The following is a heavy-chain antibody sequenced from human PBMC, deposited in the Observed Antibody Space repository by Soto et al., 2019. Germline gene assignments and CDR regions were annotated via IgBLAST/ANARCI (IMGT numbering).Heavy chain of an antibody. J-gene: IGHJ4*02. Sequence: GASLKISCRGSRFTFTNYWIAWVRQMPGKGLEWMGIIYPGDSAPSYSPSLQGQVIISADKSLNTAYLQWSSLKASDTAMYYCGKQEGYCSSTPCSSVDSWGQGALVTVSS. V-gene: IGHV5-51*01. CDR3: GKQEGYCSSTPCSSVDS. D-gene: IGHD2-2*01. CDR1: RFTFTNYW. CDR2: IYPGDSAP.